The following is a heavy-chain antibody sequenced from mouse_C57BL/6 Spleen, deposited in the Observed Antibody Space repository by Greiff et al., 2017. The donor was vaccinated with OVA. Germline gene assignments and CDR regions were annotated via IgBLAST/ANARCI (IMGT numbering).Heavy chain of an antibody. Sequence: QVQLQQSGPELVKPGASVKISCKASGYAFSSSWMNWVQQRPGKGLEWIGRIYPGDGDTNYTGKFKGKATLTADKTSSTAYMQLSSLTSEDSAVYFCARDYYGSSHSWFAYWGQGTLVTVSA. J-gene: IGHJ3*01. CDR3: ARDYYGSSHSWFAY. D-gene: IGHD1-1*01. CDR1: GYAFSSSW. CDR2: IYPGDGDT. V-gene: IGHV1-82*01.